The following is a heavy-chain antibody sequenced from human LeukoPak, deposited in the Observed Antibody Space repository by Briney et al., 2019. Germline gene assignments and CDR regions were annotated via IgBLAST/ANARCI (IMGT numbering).Heavy chain of an antibody. CDR1: GGTFSNYA. D-gene: IGHD3-10*01. CDR3: GRGGFPMSRGVAHVDV. Sequence: ASVKVSCKASGGTFSNYAITWVRQAPGQGLEWMGGIVPYFGTTDYAPNFQGRLLISTDESMSTAYMELSSLRPEDTAVYYCGRGGFPMSRGVAHVDVWGTGTTVIVSS. J-gene: IGHJ6*04. V-gene: IGHV1-69*05. CDR2: IVPYFGTT.